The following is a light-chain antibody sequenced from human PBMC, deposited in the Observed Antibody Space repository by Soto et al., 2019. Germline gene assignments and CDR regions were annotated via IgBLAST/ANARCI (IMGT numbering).Light chain of an antibody. CDR1: QSVSGSS. CDR2: GAS. V-gene: IGKV3-20*01. J-gene: IGKJ1*01. Sequence: EIVLTQSPGTLSLSPGERATLSCRASQSVSGSSLAWYQQKFGQAPRLLIYGASNRATDIPGRFSGSGSGTDFTLTISRLEPEDFAVYYCHQYGSSPETSGQGTKVDIK. CDR3: HQYGSSPET.